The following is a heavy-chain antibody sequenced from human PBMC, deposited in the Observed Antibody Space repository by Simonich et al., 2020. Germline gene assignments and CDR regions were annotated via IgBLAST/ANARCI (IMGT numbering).Heavy chain of an antibody. J-gene: IGHJ6*03. CDR3: ARTSIIGGIMIFGVVIGGDYYYMDV. Sequence: QVQLVQSGAEVKKPGASVKVSCKASGYTFTSYYMHWVRQAPGQGLEWMGIINPSGGSTSYAQKFQGRVTMTRETSTSTVYMELSSLRSEDTAVYYCARTSIIGGIMIFGVVIGGDYYYMDVWGKGTTVTVSS. CDR1: GYTFTSYY. CDR2: INPSGGST. V-gene: IGHV1-46*03. D-gene: IGHD3-3*01.